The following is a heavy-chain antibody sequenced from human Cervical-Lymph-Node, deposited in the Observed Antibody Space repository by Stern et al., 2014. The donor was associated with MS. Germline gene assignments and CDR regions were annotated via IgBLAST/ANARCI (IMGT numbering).Heavy chain of an antibody. J-gene: IGHJ4*02. Sequence: VQLVESGGGVVHPGRSLRLSCAASGFTFSSYAMHWVRQAPGKGLEWVALIWFDGGNQYYAHSVKGRFTISRDNSKNTLYLQMNSLRAEDTAVYYCARGARQLVLDYWGQGTLVTVSS. CDR3: ARGARQLVLDY. D-gene: IGHD6-6*01. CDR1: GFTFSSYA. CDR2: IWFDGGNQ. V-gene: IGHV3-33*01.